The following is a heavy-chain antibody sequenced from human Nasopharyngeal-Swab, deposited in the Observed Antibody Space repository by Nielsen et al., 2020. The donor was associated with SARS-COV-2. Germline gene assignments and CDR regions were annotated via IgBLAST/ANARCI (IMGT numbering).Heavy chain of an antibody. CDR1: GIFVSGNY. CDR3: ASPVFGVVSDAFDL. D-gene: IGHD3-3*01. V-gene: IGHV3-53*01. Sequence: GGSLRLSCAPSGIFVSGNYMNWVRQAPGMGLEWVSVVYSGGSTFYADSVKGRFTISRDNSKNTLYLQMNNLRPEDTAMYYCASPVFGVVSDAFDLWGQGTMVTVSS. CDR2: VYSGGST. J-gene: IGHJ3*01.